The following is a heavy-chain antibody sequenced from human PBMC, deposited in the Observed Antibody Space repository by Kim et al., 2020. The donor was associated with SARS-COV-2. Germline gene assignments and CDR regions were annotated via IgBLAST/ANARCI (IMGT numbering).Heavy chain of an antibody. CDR2: IYTSGST. CDR1: GGSISSGSYY. J-gene: IGHJ5*02. D-gene: IGHD5-12*01. V-gene: IGHV4-61*02. Sequence: SETLSLTCTVSGGSISSGSYYWSWIRQPAGKGLEWIGRIYTSGSTNYNPSLKSRVTISVDTSKNQFSLKLSSVTAADTAVYYCARDRGTERWLQSHNWFDPWGQGTLVTVSS. CDR3: ARDRGTERWLQSHNWFDP.